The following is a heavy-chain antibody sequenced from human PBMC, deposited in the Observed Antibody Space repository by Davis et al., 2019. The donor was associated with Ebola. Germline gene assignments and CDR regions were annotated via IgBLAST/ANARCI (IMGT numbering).Heavy chain of an antibody. CDR2: IYSDERT. CDR1: DFIVSAKY. V-gene: IGHV3-53*01. Sequence: PGGSLRLSCAASDFIVSAKYMSWVRQAPGKGPEWVSVIYSDERTYYANSVRGRFTISRDNSKNTIYLQMDSLRVDDTAMYYCARHVYGDFWYFDLWGRGTRVTVSS. D-gene: IGHD4-17*01. J-gene: IGHJ2*01. CDR3: ARHVYGDFWYFDL.